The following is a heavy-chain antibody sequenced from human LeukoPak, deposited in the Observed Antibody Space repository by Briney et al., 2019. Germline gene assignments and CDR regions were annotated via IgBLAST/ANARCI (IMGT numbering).Heavy chain of an antibody. D-gene: IGHD2/OR15-2a*01. Sequence: GASVKVSCKASGYTFATYAMHWVRQAPGQRLEWMGWSNAGNGNTKYSQEFQGRVTITRDTSASTAYMELSSLRSEDMAVYYCVREAPFGASDIWGQGTMVTVSS. CDR1: GYTFATYA. V-gene: IGHV1-3*02. J-gene: IGHJ3*02. CDR3: VREAPFGASDI. CDR2: SNAGNGNT.